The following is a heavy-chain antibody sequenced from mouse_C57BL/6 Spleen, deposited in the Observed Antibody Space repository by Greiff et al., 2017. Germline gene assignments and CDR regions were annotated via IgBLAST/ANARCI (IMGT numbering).Heavy chain of an antibody. CDR3: ERNYYCSSPVGYFDY. CDR1: GYTFTSYW. J-gene: IGHJ2*01. D-gene: IGHD1-1*01. V-gene: IGHV1-52*01. Sequence: QVQLQQPGAELVRPGSSVKLSCKASGYTFTSYWMHWVKQRPIQGLEWIGNIDTSDSETHYNQKFKDKATLTVDKSSRPAYMQLSSLTSEDAAVYYGERNYYCSSPVGYFDYWGQGTTLTVSS. CDR2: IDTSDSET.